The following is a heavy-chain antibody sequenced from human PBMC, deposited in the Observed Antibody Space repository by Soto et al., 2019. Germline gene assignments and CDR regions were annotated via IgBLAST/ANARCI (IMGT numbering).Heavy chain of an antibody. CDR2: ISYDGREI. J-gene: IGHJ4*02. D-gene: IGHD3-10*01. CDR1: VLTFNIFA. V-gene: IGHV3-30-3*01. Sequence: PGGSLRLSCVSSVLTFNIFAFHCVRHSPGKGLEWLSVISYDGREIHYSESVKGRFTISRDSSTNTVYLEMNSLRYEDTAVYYCASDTLAVNGSFVDYWGQGTLVNVSS. CDR3: ASDTLAVNGSFVDY.